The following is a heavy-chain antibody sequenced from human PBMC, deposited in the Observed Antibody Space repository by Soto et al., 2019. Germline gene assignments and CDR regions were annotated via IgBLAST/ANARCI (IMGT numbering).Heavy chain of an antibody. Sequence: SETLSLTCAVNGGSFRDYYWSWIRQPPGKGLEWIGEINQSGTTHYNPSLRSRVKISIDTSKNQFSLNVTSVAAADTAIYYCERAIITVIAGNIYYYFGMDVWGQGPTGT. CDR1: GGSFRDYY. D-gene: IGHD3-22*01. J-gene: IGHJ6*02. CDR3: ERAIITVIAGNIYYYFGMDV. V-gene: IGHV4-34*01. CDR2: INQSGTT.